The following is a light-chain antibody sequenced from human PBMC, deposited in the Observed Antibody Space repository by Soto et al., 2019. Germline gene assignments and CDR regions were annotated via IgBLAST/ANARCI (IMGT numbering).Light chain of an antibody. CDR3: QQYNDWPPWT. Sequence: EMVMTQSPATLSVSPGERATLSCRASQSVRNNLAWYQQKPGQAPRLLIHGASTRATGIPARFSGSGSGTEFILTISSLQSEDFAVYYCQQYNDWPPWTFGQGTKVEIK. CDR1: QSVRNN. J-gene: IGKJ1*01. V-gene: IGKV3D-15*01. CDR2: GAS.